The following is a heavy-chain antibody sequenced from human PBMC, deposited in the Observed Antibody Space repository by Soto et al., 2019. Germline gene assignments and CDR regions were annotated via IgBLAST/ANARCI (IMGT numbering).Heavy chain of an antibody. J-gene: IGHJ4*02. CDR1: GFTFSSYA. Sequence: EVQLLESGGGLVQPGGSLRLSCAASGFTFSSYAMRWVRQAPGKGLEWVSAISGSGDSTYYADSVKGRFTISRDNSKNTLYRKMNSLRAEDTAVYYCAKRATGTYFDYWGQGTLVTVSS. V-gene: IGHV3-23*01. CDR3: AKRATGTYFDY. CDR2: ISGSGDST. D-gene: IGHD1-1*01.